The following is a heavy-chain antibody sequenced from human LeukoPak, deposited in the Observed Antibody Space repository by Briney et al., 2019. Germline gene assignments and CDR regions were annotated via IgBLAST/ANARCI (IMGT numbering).Heavy chain of an antibody. CDR1: GYSFTSYW. CDR2: IYPGDSDT. CDR3: ARPKGGPRPTFNYFDY. D-gene: IGHD2/OR15-2a*01. J-gene: IGHJ4*02. V-gene: IGHV5-51*01. Sequence: GESLKISCKGSGYSFTSYWIGWVRHMPGKGLEWMGIIYPGDSDTRYSPSFQGQVTISADKSISTAYLQWSSLKASDTAMYYCARPKGGPRPTFNYFDYWGQGTLVTVSS.